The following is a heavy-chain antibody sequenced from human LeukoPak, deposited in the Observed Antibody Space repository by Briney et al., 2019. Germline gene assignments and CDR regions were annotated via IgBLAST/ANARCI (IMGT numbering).Heavy chain of an antibody. V-gene: IGHV1-18*01. CDR2: ISAYNGNT. D-gene: IGHD3-22*01. CDR3: ARDTYYYDSSGYYLH. Sequence: GASVKVSCKASGYTFTSYGISWVRQAPGQGLEWMGWISAYNGNTNYAQKLQGRVTMTTDTSTSTAYMELRSLRSDDTAVYYCARDTYYYDSSGYYLHWGQGTLVTVS. J-gene: IGHJ4*02. CDR1: GYTFTSYG.